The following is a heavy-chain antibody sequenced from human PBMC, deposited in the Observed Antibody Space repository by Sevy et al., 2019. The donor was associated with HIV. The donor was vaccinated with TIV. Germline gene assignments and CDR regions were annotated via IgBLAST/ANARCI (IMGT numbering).Heavy chain of an antibody. V-gene: IGHV3-30-3*01. J-gene: IGHJ4*02. D-gene: IGHD6-19*01. CDR1: EFMFSTYA. CDR2: ISYDGSSH. Sequence: GGSLRLSCAASEFMFSTYAMHWVRQAPVKGLEWVAVISYDGSSHYYADSVKGRFTISRDNSKNTLFLQMNSLRLEDTAFYYCARDAGYSTDWYPSDYWGQGTLVTVSS. CDR3: ARDAGYSTDWYPSDY.